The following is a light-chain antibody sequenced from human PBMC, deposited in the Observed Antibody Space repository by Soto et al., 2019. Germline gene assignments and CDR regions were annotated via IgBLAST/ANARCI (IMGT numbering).Light chain of an antibody. J-gene: IGKJ2*01. CDR3: QQYNSYSYT. Sequence: DIQMTQSPSTLSASVGDRVTITCRASQSISSWLAWYQQEPGKAPKLLIYDASSLESGVPSRFSGSGSGTEFTLTISSLQPDDFATYYCQQYNSYSYTFGQGTKLGIK. CDR1: QSISSW. CDR2: DAS. V-gene: IGKV1-5*01.